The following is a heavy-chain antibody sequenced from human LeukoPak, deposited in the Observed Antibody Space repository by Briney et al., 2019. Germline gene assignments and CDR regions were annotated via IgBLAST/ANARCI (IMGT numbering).Heavy chain of an antibody. CDR3: ATEGFYY. CDR1: GATFTKYG. CDR2: ISRSGDIT. Sequence: GGSLRPSCAASGATFTKYGMKWVRQAAGAGLEYISGISRSGDITHYADSVRGRSTISRDNVKNILYLQMNSLRAEDTALYYCATEGFYYWGPGTQVTVSS. J-gene: IGHJ4*02. V-gene: IGHV3-23*01.